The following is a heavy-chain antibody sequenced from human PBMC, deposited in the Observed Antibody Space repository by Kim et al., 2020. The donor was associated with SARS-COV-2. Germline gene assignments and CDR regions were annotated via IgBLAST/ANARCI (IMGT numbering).Heavy chain of an antibody. D-gene: IGHD3-3*01. V-gene: IGHV1-18*01. CDR3: ARDGRFLEWLLPFDY. Sequence: QKLQGRVTMTTDTSTSTAYMELRSLRSDDTAVYYCARDGRFLEWLLPFDYWGQGTLVTVSS. J-gene: IGHJ4*02.